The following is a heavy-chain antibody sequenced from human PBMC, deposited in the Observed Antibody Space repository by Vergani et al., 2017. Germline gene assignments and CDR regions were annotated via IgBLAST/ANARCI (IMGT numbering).Heavy chain of an antibody. CDR2: IYYSGST. D-gene: IGHD2-2*01. CDR1: GGSISSSSYY. Sequence: QLQLQESGPGLVKPSETLSLTCTVSGGSISSSSYYWGWIRQPPGKGLEWIGSIYYSGSTYYNPSLKSRVTISVDTSKNQFSLKLSSVTAADTAVYYCARRPLTRLGYCSSTSCPNTGFDYWGQGTLVTVSS. CDR3: ARRPLTRLGYCSSTSCPNTGFDY. J-gene: IGHJ4*02. V-gene: IGHV4-39*01.